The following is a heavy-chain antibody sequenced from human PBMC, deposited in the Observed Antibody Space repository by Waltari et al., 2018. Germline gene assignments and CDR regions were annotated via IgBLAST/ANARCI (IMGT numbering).Heavy chain of an antibody. J-gene: IGHJ4*02. CDR3: ARFLVLYGDYYDY. V-gene: IGHV4-59*11. D-gene: IGHD2-8*01. Sequence: QVQLQESGPGLVKPSATLSLTCTVSGGSISSHYWSCIRQPPGKGLEWIGYIYYSGSTNYNPSLKSRVTISVDTSKNQFSLKLSSVTAADTAVYYCARFLVLYGDYYDYWGQGTLVTVSS. CDR1: GGSISSHY. CDR2: IYYSGST.